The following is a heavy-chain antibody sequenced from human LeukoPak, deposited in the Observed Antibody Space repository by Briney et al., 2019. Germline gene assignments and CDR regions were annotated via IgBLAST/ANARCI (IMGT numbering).Heavy chain of an antibody. J-gene: IGHJ4*02. V-gene: IGHV3-74*01. D-gene: IGHD4-17*01. CDR1: GFTFSSYG. CDR2: FNSDGRSA. Sequence: GGSLRLSCAASGFTFSSYGMHWVRQAPGKGLVWVSCFNSDGRSAYYADSVKGRFTISRDNAKNTLYLQMNSLRAEDTAVYYCARGRYYLDSWGQGTLVTVSS. CDR3: ARGRYYLDS.